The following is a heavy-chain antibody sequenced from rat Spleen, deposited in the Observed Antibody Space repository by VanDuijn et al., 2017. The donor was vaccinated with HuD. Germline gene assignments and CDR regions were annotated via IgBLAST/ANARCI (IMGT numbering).Heavy chain of an antibody. Sequence: EVQLVESGGGLVQPGRSLKLSCAASGFTFSNYGMAWVRQAPTKGLEWVATISYDGSSTYYRDSVKGRFTISRDNAKSSLYLQMDSLRSEDTATYYCTTVATRVSWYFDYWGQGVMVTVSS. CDR3: TTVATRVSWYFDY. V-gene: IGHV5-29*01. CDR2: ISYDGSST. J-gene: IGHJ2*01. CDR1: GFTFSNYG. D-gene: IGHD1-4*01.